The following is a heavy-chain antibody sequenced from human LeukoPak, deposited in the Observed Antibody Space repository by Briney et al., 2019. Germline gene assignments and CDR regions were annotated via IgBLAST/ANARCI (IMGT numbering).Heavy chain of an antibody. D-gene: IGHD6-13*01. J-gene: IGHJ5*02. CDR2: IYYSGST. CDR3: ATWGSTGLGFDP. V-gene: IGHV4-39*01. Sequence: SETLSLTCTVSGGSISSSSYYWGWIRQPPGKGLEWIGSIYYSGSTYYNPSLKSRVTISVDTSKNQFSLKLSSVTAADTAVYCCATWGSTGLGFDPWGQGTLVTVSS. CDR1: GGSISSSSYY.